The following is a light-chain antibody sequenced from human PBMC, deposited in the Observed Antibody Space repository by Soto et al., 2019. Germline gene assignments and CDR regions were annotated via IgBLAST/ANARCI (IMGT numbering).Light chain of an antibody. J-gene: IGKJ1*01. CDR2: GAS. CDR3: QHYDTFSWT. Sequence: DIQMTQSPSTLSVSLGDRITITCRASEDIDTSLAWFQQRPGKAPKVLIAGASGLLNGVPSTFSGSGSGTEFGLTNTSVQPDDFATCFCQHYDTFSWTIDQGTRVDIK. V-gene: IGKV1-5*01. CDR1: EDIDTS.